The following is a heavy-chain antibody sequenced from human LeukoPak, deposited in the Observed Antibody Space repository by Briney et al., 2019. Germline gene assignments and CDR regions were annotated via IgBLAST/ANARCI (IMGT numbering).Heavy chain of an antibody. CDR3: ARDLRSERRRGFDY. CDR1: GFTFSSYS. CDR2: ISSSSSYI. V-gene: IGHV3-21*01. Sequence: PGGSLRLSCAASGFTFSSYSMSWVRQAPGKGLEWVSSISSSSSYIYYADSVKGRFTISRDNAKNSLYLQMNSLRAEDTAVYYCARDLRSERRRGFDYWGQGTLVTVSS. J-gene: IGHJ4*02. D-gene: IGHD3-10*01.